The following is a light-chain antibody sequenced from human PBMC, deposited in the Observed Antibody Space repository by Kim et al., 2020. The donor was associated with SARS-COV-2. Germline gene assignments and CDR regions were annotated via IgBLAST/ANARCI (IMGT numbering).Light chain of an antibody. CDR2: STS. V-gene: IGKV1-12*01. CDR3: QQLHGFPLT. Sequence: ASGGDRVTITCRASENIGSWLAWYQQKPGKAPSLLIYSTSTLHSGVPSRFSGSGSGTDFTLTVSSLQPEDSAVYYCQQLHGFPLTFGGGTKVDIK. J-gene: IGKJ4*01. CDR1: ENIGSW.